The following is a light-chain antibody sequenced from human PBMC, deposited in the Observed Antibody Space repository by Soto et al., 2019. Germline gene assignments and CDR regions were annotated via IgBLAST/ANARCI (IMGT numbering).Light chain of an antibody. CDR2: GAS. CDR3: QQYNNCPFT. Sequence: EIVMTQSPATLSVSPGERATLSCRASQSVSSNLAWYQQKPGQTPRLLIHGASTRATRIPARFSGSGSGTEFTLTISSLQSEDFAVYYCQQYNNCPFTFGGGTKVEIK. CDR1: QSVSSN. V-gene: IGKV3D-15*01. J-gene: IGKJ4*01.